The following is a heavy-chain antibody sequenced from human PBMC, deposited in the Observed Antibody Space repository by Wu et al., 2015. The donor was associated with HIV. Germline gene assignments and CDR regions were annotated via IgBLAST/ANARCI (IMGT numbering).Heavy chain of an antibody. V-gene: IGHV1-2*02. CDR1: GYTFTGYY. CDR2: INPNSGGT. J-gene: IGHJ4*02. D-gene: IGHD3-10*01. CDR3: ARADRITMVRGVNPLFDY. Sequence: QVQLVQSGAEVKKPGASVKVSCKASGYTFTGYYMHWVRQAPGQGLEWMGWINPNSGGTNYAQKFQGRVTMTRDTSISTAYMELGRLRSDDTAVYYCARADRITMVRGVNPLFDYWAREHWSPSPQ.